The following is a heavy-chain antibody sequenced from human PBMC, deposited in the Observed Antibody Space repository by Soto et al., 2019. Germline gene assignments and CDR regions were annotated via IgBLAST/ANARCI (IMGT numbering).Heavy chain of an antibody. CDR1: GGSFRGYY. V-gene: IGHV4-34*01. CDR3: ARGRGYCSGGSGDRDYYYGMDV. D-gene: IGHD2-15*01. Sequence: PSETLSLTCAVYGGSFRGYYWSWIRQPPGHGLEWIGEINHSGSTNYNPSLRSRVTIPVETSKNQFYLKLSSVTAADTAVYYCARGRGYCSGGSGDRDYYYGMDVWGQGTTVTVSS. CDR2: INHSGST. J-gene: IGHJ6*02.